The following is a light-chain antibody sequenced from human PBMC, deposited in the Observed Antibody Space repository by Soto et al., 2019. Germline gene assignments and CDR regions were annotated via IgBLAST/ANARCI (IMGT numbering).Light chain of an antibody. Sequence: EIVLTQSPATLSLSPGERATLSCRASQSVSSYLAWYQQKPGQAPRLLIYDASNRATGIPARFSGSGSGTDFXLXISXLXXEDFAVYYCQQRSNWLTFGGGTKVEIK. J-gene: IGKJ4*01. CDR3: QQRSNWLT. CDR1: QSVSSY. CDR2: DAS. V-gene: IGKV3-11*01.